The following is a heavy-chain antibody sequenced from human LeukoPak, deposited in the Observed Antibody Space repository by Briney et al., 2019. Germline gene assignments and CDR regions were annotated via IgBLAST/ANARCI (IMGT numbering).Heavy chain of an antibody. CDR1: GFTFSSYS. CDR3: AKDHLQDYYDSSGYYDY. J-gene: IGHJ4*02. Sequence: GGSLRLSCAASGFTFSSYSMNWVRQAPGKGLEWVSAISGSGGSTYYADSVKGRFTISRDNSKNTLYLQMNSLRAEDTAVYYCAKDHLQDYYDSSGYYDYWGQGTLVTVFS. CDR2: ISGSGGST. D-gene: IGHD3-22*01. V-gene: IGHV3-23*01.